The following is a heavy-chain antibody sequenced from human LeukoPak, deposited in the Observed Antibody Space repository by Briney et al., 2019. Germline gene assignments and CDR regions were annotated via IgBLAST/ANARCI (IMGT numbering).Heavy chain of an antibody. D-gene: IGHD3-22*01. CDR2: INHSGST. V-gene: IGHV4-34*01. J-gene: IGHJ6*04. CDR3: ARGRLRYYDSSGYYSRPLDV. CDR1: GGSFSGYY. Sequence: PSETLSLTCAVYGGSFSGYYWSWIRQPPGKGLEWIGEINHSGSTNYNPSLKSRVTISVDTSKNQFPLKLSSVTAADTAVYYCARGRLRYYDSSGYYSRPLDVWGKGTTVTVSS.